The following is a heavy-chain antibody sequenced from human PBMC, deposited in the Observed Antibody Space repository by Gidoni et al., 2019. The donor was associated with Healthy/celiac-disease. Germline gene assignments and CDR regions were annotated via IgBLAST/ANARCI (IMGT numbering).Heavy chain of an antibody. J-gene: IGHJ4*02. CDR3: AKDQGGSYFGPFDY. CDR2: ISWSSGSI. Sequence: EVQLVESGGGLVQPGRSLSLSCAASGCTFEDYAMHWVRQAPGKGLEWGSGISWSSGSIGYADSVKGRFTISRDNAKNSLYLQRNSLRAEDTALYYCAKDQGGSYFGPFDYWGQGTLVTVSS. CDR1: GCTFEDYA. V-gene: IGHV3-9*01. D-gene: IGHD1-26*01.